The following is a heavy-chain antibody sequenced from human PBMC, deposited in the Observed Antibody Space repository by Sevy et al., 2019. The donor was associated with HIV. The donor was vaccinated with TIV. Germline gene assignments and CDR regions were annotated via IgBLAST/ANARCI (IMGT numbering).Heavy chain of an antibody. D-gene: IGHD1-20*01. CDR2: IIPIFGTA. Sequence: ASVKVSCKASGGTFSSYAISWVRQAPGQGLEWMGGIIPIFGTAKYTQKFQGRVTITADEFTSTAYMELSSLRSEDTAVYYCARGITGTTAPYGMDVWGQGTTVTVSS. CDR3: ARGITGTTAPYGMDV. V-gene: IGHV1-69*13. CDR1: GGTFSSYA. J-gene: IGHJ6*02.